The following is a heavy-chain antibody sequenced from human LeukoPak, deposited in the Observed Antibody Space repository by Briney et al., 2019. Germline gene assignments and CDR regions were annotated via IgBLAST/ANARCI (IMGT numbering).Heavy chain of an antibody. CDR1: GGSFSGYY. J-gene: IGHJ6*02. Sequence: SETLSLTCAVYGGSFSGYYWSWIRQPPKKGLEWIGEINHSGSTNYNPSLKSRVTISVDTSKNQFSLKVRSVTAADTAVYYCARGHVGSYAYYYYYGMDVWGQGTTVTVSS. V-gene: IGHV4-34*01. CDR2: INHSGST. CDR3: ARGHVGSYAYYYYYGMDV. D-gene: IGHD2-8*01.